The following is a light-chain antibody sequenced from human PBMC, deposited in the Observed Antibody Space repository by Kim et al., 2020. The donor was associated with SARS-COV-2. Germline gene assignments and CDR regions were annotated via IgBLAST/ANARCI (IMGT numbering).Light chain of an antibody. J-gene: IGKJ5*01. CDR1: QSVSSY. V-gene: IGKV3-11*01. CDR3: QQRSNWRAT. CDR2: DAS. Sequence: LSPGERATLSCRASQSVSSYLAWYQQKPGQAPRLLIYDASNRATGIPARFSGSGSGTDFTLTISSLEPEDFAVYYCQQRSNWRATFGQGTRLEIK.